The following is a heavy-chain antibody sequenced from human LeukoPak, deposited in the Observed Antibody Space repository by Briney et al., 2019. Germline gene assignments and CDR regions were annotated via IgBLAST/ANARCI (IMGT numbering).Heavy chain of an antibody. J-gene: IGHJ4*02. Sequence: GGSLRLSCAASGFTFNSYAMSWVRQAPGKGLEWVSAISGSGGSTYYADSVKGRFTISRDNSKNTLYLQMNSLRAEDTAVYYCAKIGAGGWGSLIDNWGQGTLVTVSS. D-gene: IGHD7-27*01. V-gene: IGHV3-23*01. CDR3: AKIGAGGWGSLIDN. CDR2: ISGSGGST. CDR1: GFTFNSYA.